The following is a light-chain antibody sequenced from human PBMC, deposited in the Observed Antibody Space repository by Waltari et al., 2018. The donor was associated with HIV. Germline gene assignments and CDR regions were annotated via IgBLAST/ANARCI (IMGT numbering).Light chain of an antibody. CDR1: QVVNNDY. CDR3: HQYGDSSLMT. CDR2: RAS. J-gene: IGKJ3*01. V-gene: IGKV3-20*01. Sequence: ILLMQSPDSLSLSPGETATLSCRASQVVNNDYLAWYQQRPGQAPRLLMYRASTRAAAIPDRFSGGGSGTDFTLTISSLEPDDFAVYYCHQYGDSSLMTFGPGTTVDL.